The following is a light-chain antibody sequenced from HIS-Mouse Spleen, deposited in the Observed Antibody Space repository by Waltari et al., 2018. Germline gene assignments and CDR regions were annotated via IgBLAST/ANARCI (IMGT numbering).Light chain of an antibody. Sequence: QSVLTQPPSASGTPGQRVTISCSGSSSNLGSTTVNWYQQLPGPAPKLLIYSNNQRPAGVPDRFSGSKSGTSASLAISGLQSEDEADYYCAAWDDSLNGWVFGGGTKLTVL. CDR3: AAWDDSLNGWV. CDR1: SSNLGSTT. V-gene: IGLV1-44*01. J-gene: IGLJ3*02. CDR2: SNN.